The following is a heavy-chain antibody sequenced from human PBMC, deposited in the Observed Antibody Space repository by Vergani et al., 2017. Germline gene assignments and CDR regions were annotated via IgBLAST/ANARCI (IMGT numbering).Heavy chain of an antibody. CDR3: ARDTEDYGDYPLDY. CDR1: FDSIRNLY. CDR2: IHYSENT. V-gene: IGHV4-59*11. Sequence: QVQLQESGPGLVKSSETLSLTCSVSFDSIRNLYCNWIRQPPGKGLEWIGSIHYSENTNYNPSLKTRVTISVDTSKNQFSLTLTSVTAADTAVYYCARDTEDYGDYPLDYWGQGTLVTVSS. J-gene: IGHJ4*02. D-gene: IGHD4-17*01.